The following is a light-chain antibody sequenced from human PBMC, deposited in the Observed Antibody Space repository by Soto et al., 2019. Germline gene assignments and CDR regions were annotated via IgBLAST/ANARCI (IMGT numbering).Light chain of an antibody. V-gene: IGKV3-20*01. J-gene: IGKJ1*01. CDR3: QQYASSPWT. CDR2: GAS. Sequence: EIVLTQSPGTLSLSPGERATLSCRASQSVSDNYLAWYQQKPGQAPRFLISGASSRATGFPDRFTGSGSGTDFTLTISRLEAEDFAVYYCQQYASSPWTFGQGTKVEIK. CDR1: QSVSDNY.